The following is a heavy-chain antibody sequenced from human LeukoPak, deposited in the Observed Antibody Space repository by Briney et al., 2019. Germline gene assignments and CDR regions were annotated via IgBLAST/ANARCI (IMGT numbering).Heavy chain of an antibody. D-gene: IGHD3-16*01. CDR2: INHSGST. J-gene: IGHJ5*02. CDR3: ARLRRRKFDWFDP. Sequence: SETLSLTCAVYGGSFSGYYWSWIRQPPGKGLEWIGEINHSGSTNYNPSLKSRVTISVDTSKNQFSLKLSSVTAADTAVYYCARLRRRKFDWFDPWGQGTLVTVSS. CDR1: GGSFSGYY. V-gene: IGHV4-34*01.